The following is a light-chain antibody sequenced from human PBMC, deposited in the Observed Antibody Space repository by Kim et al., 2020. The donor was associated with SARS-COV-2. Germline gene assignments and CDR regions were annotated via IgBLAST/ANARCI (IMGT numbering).Light chain of an antibody. CDR2: EVS. J-gene: IGLJ2*01. Sequence: QSVLTQPASVSGSPGQSITISCTGTSSDVGSYNLVSWYQQHPGKAPKLMIYEVSKRPSGVSNRFSGSKSGNTASLTISRLQAEDEADYYCCSYVVFG. CDR3: CSYVV. V-gene: IGLV2-23*02. CDR1: SSDVGSYNL.